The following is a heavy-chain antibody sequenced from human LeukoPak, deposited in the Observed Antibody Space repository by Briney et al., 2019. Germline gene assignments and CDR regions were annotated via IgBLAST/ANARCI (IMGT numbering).Heavy chain of an antibody. V-gene: IGHV4-4*09. D-gene: IGHD6-13*01. CDR1: DGSISSYY. CDR2: IYTSGST. CDR3: ARHIAAAGTGFDY. J-gene: IGHJ4*02. Sequence: SETLSLTCTVSDGSISSYYRSWIRQPPGKGLEWIGYIYTSGSTNYNPSLKSRVTISVDTSKNQFSLKLSSVTAADTAVYYCARHIAAAGTGFDYWGQGTLVTVSS.